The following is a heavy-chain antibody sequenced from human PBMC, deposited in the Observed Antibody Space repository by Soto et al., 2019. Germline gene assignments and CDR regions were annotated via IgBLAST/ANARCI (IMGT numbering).Heavy chain of an antibody. D-gene: IGHD2-2*02. CDR1: GFTFSSYW. V-gene: IGHV3-7*01. J-gene: IGHJ3*02. CDR3: ARGGHCSSTSCYTSRSAFDI. Sequence: EVQLVESGGGLVQPGGSLRLSCAASGFTFSSYWMSWVRQAPGKGLEWLANIKQDGSEKYYVDSVKGRFTISRDNAKNSLYLQVTSLRAEDTAVYYCARGGHCSSTSCYTSRSAFDIWGQGKMVTVSS. CDR2: IKQDGSEK.